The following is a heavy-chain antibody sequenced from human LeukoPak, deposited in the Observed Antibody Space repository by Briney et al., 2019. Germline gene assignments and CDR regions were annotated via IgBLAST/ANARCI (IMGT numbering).Heavy chain of an antibody. D-gene: IGHD2-21*02. V-gene: IGHV3-23*01. J-gene: IGHJ3*02. CDR2: ISGSGGST. Sequence: PGGSLRLSCAASGFTFSSYAMSWVRQAPGKGLEWVSAISGSGGSTYYADSVKGRFTTSRDNSKNTLYLQMNSLRAEDTAVYYCAKDRRRCGGDCYLDAFDIWGQGTMVTVSS. CDR3: AKDRRRCGGDCYLDAFDI. CDR1: GFTFSSYA.